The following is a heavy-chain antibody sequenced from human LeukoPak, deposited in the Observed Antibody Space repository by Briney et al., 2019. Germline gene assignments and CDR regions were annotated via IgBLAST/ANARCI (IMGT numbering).Heavy chain of an antibody. J-gene: IGHJ5*02. CDR2: VNHSGRT. Sequence: SETLSLNCAVYGVSFSAYYWSWIAQPPGKGLEWIGDVNHSGRTNYNPSLKSRVTTSVETTKNQFSLKLSSVTAADTAVYHCARVLSIVVVPGATFWFDPWGQGTLVTVSS. D-gene: IGHD2-2*01. V-gene: IGHV4-34*01. CDR1: GVSFSAYY. CDR3: ARVLSIVVVPGATFWFDP.